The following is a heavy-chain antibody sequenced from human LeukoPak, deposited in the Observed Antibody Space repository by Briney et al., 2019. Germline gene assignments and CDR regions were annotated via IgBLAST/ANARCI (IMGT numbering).Heavy chain of an antibody. Sequence: SETLSLTCTVSGGSISSGDYYWSWIRQPPGKGLEWIGYIYYSGSTYYNPSLKSRVTISVDTSKNQFSLKLSSVTVADTAVYYCASQKGCSYGFDYWGQGTLVTVSS. CDR1: GGSISSGDYY. CDR2: IYYSGST. V-gene: IGHV4-30-4*01. J-gene: IGHJ4*02. D-gene: IGHD5-18*01. CDR3: ASQKGCSYGFDY.